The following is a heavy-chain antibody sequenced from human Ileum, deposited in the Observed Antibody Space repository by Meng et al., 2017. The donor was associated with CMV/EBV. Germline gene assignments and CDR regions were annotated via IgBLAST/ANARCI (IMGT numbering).Heavy chain of an antibody. V-gene: IGHV4-59*11. CDR1: GGSINGHY. J-gene: IGHJ4*02. CDR2: LYYSGTT. Sequence: GSLRLSCTVSGGSINGHYWSWIRQPPGKGLEWIGYLYYSGTTKYKSSLQGRVTISVDKSKNQFSLNLRSMTAADTAVYFCAADLGSGDYYSLHFWGQGTLVTVSS. D-gene: IGHD3-10*01. CDR3: AADLGSGDYYSLHF.